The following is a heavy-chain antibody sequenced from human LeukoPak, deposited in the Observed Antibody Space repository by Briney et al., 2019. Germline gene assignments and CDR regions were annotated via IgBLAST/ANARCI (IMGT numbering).Heavy chain of an antibody. J-gene: IGHJ4*02. Sequence: ASVKVSCKVSGYTLTELSMHWVRQAPGKGLEWMGGFDPEDGETIYAQTFQGRVTMTEDTSTDTAYMELSSLRSEDTAVYYCATVRSGWYYFDYWGQGTLVTVSS. D-gene: IGHD6-19*01. CDR2: FDPEDGET. CDR3: ATVRSGWYYFDY. V-gene: IGHV1-24*01. CDR1: GYTLTELS.